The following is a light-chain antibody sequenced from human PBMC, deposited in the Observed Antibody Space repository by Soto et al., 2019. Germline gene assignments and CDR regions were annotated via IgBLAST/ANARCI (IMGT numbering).Light chain of an antibody. V-gene: IGLV2-8*01. CDR3: SSFASSNTWV. J-gene: IGLJ3*02. CDR2: EVT. CDR1: SRDVGAYNY. Sequence: QSALTQPPSASGSPGQSVTISCTGTSRDVGAYNYVSWYQQHAGKAPKVVIYEVTKRPSGVPDRFSGSKSANTASLTVSGLQAEDEADYYCSSFASSNTWVFGGRTKLTVL.